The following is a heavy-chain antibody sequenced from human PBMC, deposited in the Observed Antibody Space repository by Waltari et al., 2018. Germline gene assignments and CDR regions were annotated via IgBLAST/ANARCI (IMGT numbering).Heavy chain of an antibody. J-gene: IGHJ4*02. CDR2: IYYTGST. D-gene: IGHD2-21*01. CDR1: GGSISDRSHY. CDR3: PRHGVIGTKIFDY. Sequence: QLQLQESGPGLVKPSETLSLTCTVSGGSISDRSHYWGWIRQPAGKGLEWIGSIYYTGSTSYNPSLKSRVTISVDTSKNQFSLKLTSVTAADTPVYYCPRHGVIGTKIFDYWGQGTLVTVSS. V-gene: IGHV4-39*01.